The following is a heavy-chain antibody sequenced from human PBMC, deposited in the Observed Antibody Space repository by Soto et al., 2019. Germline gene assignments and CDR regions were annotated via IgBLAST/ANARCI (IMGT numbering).Heavy chain of an antibody. V-gene: IGHV4-30-2*01. Sequence: SETLALTCAVSGGSISIGGYAWSWIRQPPGKGLEWIGYIYHSGYTYCNPSLKSRVTISVDRSKNQFSLKLSSVTAADTAVYYCARAHYGDYGYGMDVWGQGTTVTVSS. CDR2: IYHSGYT. D-gene: IGHD4-17*01. CDR3: ARAHYGDYGYGMDV. J-gene: IGHJ6*02. CDR1: GGSISIGGYA.